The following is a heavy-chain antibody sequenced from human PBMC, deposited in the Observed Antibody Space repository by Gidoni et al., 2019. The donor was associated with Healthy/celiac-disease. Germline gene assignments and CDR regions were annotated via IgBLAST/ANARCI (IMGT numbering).Heavy chain of an antibody. D-gene: IGHD2-15*01. CDR2: INHSGST. J-gene: IGHJ4*02. CDR3: ASYHCSGGSCPRAGTYYFDY. Sequence: QVQLQQWGAGLLKPSETLSLPCAVSGGSFRGYYWRWIRQPPGKGLEWIGEINHSGSTNYNPSLKSRVTISVDTSKNQFSLKLSSVTAADTAVYYCASYHCSGGSCPRAGTYYFDYWGQGTLVTVSS. V-gene: IGHV4-34*01. CDR1: GGSFRGYY.